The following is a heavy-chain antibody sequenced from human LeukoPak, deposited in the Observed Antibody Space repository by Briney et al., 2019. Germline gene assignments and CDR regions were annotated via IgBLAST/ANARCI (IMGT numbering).Heavy chain of an antibody. CDR3: ARDRRKGFDCSSTSCPYYYSGMDV. CDR1: GFTFSDYY. CDR2: ISLSSTYT. V-gene: IGHV3-11*06. D-gene: IGHD2-2*01. Sequence: GGSLRLSCAASGFTFSDYYMSWIRQAPGKGLEWVSYISLSSTYTNYADSVKGRFTISRDNSKNSLYLQMSSLRAEDTAVYYCARDRRKGFDCSSTSCPYYYSGMDVWGQGTTVTVSS. J-gene: IGHJ6*02.